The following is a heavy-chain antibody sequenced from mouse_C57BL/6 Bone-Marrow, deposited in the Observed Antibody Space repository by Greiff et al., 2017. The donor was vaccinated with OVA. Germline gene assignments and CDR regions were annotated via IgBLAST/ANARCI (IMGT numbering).Heavy chain of an antibody. J-gene: IGHJ3*01. CDR2: ISSGGDYI. Sequence: EVQRVESGEGLVKPGGSLKLSCAASGFTFSSYAMSWVRQTPEKRLEWVAYISSGGDYIYYADTVKGRFTISRDNARNTLYLQMSSLKSEDTAMYYCTRVAAWDGFAYWGQGTLVTVSA. CDR1: GFTFSSYA. D-gene: IGHD4-1*01. V-gene: IGHV5-9-1*02. CDR3: TRVAAWDGFAY.